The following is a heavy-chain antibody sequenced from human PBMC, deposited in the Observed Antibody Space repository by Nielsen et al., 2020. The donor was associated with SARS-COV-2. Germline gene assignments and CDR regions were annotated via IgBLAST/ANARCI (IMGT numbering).Heavy chain of an antibody. CDR2: IYTSGST. J-gene: IGHJ6*02. CDR1: GGSFSGYY. CDR3: AGDYRRNYYYGMDV. Sequence: SQTLSLTCAVYGGSFSGYYWSWIRQPAGKGLERIGRIYTSGSTNYNPSLKSRVTMSVDTSKNQFSLKLSSVTAADTAVYYCAGDYRRNYYYGMDVWGQGTTVTVSS. D-gene: IGHD4-11*01. V-gene: IGHV4-59*10.